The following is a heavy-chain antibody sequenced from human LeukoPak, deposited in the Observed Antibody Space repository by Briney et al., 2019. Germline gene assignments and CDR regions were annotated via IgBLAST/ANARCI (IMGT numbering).Heavy chain of an antibody. J-gene: IGHJ4*02. CDR1: GFTYSSYA. CDR2: ISGSGGST. Sequence: GGSLRLSCAASGFTYSSYAMSWVRQAPGKGLEWVSAISGSGGSTYYADSVKGRFTISRDNAKNSLYLQMNSLRAEDTAVYYCARDDEGGFDYWGQGTLVTVSS. CDR3: ARDDEGGFDY. V-gene: IGHV3-23*01. D-gene: IGHD3-16*01.